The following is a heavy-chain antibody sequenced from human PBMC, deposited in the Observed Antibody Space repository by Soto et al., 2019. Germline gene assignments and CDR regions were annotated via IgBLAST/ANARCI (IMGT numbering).Heavy chain of an antibody. V-gene: IGHV3-21*01. D-gene: IGHD1-26*01. CDR3: ARGGWEPSSGWFDP. J-gene: IGHJ5*02. CDR2: ISSSSSYI. Sequence: LRLSCAASGFTFSSYSMNWVRQAPGKGLEWVSSISSSSSYIYYADSVKGRFTISRDNAKNSLYLQMNSLRAEDTAVYYCARGGWEPSSGWFDPWGQGTLVTVSS. CDR1: GFTFSSYS.